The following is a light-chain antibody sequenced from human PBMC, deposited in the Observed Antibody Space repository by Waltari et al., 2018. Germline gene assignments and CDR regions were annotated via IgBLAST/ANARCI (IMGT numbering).Light chain of an antibody. J-gene: IGLJ2*01. Sequence: QSVLTQPPSVSAAPRPRVTISCSGSSFNIGKNAVNWYLPLPGQAPKLLIYYDDMLSSGVSHRFSGSKSGTSASLAIIGLQSEDEGDYYCAAWDDNLSGPVFGGGTKLTVL. CDR1: SFNIGKNA. CDR3: AAWDDNLSGPV. V-gene: IGLV1-36*01. CDR2: YDD.